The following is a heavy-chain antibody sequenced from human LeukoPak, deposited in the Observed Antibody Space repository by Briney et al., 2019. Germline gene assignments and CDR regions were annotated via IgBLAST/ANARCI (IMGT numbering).Heavy chain of an antibody. D-gene: IGHD5-18*01. J-gene: IGHJ6*02. V-gene: IGHV5-10-1*01. CDR3: ARQLKLYYYYGMDV. CDR2: IDPSDSYT. CDR1: GYSFTSYW. Sequence: GESLQISCKGSGYSFTSYWIGWVRQMPGKGLEWMGRIDPSDSYTNYSPSFQGHVTISADKSISTAYLQWSSLKASDTAMYYCARQLKLYYYYGMDVWGQGTTVTVSS.